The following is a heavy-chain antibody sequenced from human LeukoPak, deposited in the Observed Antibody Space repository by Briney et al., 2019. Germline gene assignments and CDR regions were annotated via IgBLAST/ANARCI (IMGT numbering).Heavy chain of an antibody. CDR2: ISWNSGSI. J-gene: IGHJ4*02. D-gene: IGHD2-2*01. CDR1: GFTFDDYA. Sequence: PGRSLRLSCAASGFTFDDYAMHWVRQAPGKGLEWVSGISWNSGSIGYADSVRGRFTISRDNAKNSLYLQMNSLRAEDTALYYCAKGYCSSTSCSGNYWGQGTLVTVSS. CDR3: AKGYCSSTSCSGNY. V-gene: IGHV3-9*01.